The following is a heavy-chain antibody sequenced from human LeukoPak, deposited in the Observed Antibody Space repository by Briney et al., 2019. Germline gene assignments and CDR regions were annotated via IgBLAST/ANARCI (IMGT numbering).Heavy chain of an antibody. V-gene: IGHV1-18*01. CDR1: GYTFTSYG. CDR3: ARQPLQLYSSGWSVIDY. Sequence: GASVKVSCKASGYTFTSYGISWVRQAPGQGLEWMGWISAYNGNTNYAQKLQGRVTSTTDTSTSTAYMELRSLRSDDTAVYYCARQPLQLYSSGWSVIDYWGQGTLVTVFS. CDR2: ISAYNGNT. J-gene: IGHJ4*02. D-gene: IGHD6-19*01.